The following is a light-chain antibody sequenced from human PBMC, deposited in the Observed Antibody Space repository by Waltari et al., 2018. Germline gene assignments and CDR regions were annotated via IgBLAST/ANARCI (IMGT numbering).Light chain of an antibody. J-gene: IGKJ1*01. Sequence: DIQLTQSPSSLSASVGDRVSLTCRSSQSINTYLNWYQQKPGQAPRLLIYGASSLESGVPSRFSGSGSGTDFTLTISSLQPEDFATYYCQQSYSKVWTFGHGTKVEIK. V-gene: IGKV1-39*01. CDR1: QSINTY. CDR3: QQSYSKVWT. CDR2: GAS.